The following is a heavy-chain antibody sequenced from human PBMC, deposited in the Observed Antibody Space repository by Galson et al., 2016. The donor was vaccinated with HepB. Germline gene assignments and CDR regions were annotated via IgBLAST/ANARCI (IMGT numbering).Heavy chain of an antibody. V-gene: IGHV4-39*01. CDR3: VRQKRGYSGYEGFDY. CDR2: IYYSGNT. D-gene: IGHD5-12*01. CDR1: GGSIISDTYY. J-gene: IGHJ4*02. Sequence: SETLSLTCAVSGGSIISDTYYWGWIRQPPGKGLEWVGTIYYSGNTYYNPSLKSRVIISVDTSKNQFSLRLSSVTAADTAVFYCVRQKRGYSGYEGFDYWGQGTLVTVSS.